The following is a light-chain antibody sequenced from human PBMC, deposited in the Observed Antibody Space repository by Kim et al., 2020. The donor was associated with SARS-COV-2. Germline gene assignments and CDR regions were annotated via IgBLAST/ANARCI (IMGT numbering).Light chain of an antibody. CDR3: QQYKSLPPYT. CDR1: QSVGSD. Sequence: VSPGESATLSCGASQSVGSDLAWFQQKSGEAPRLLFYDASTRATGIPGRFTGSGSGTEFTLTISSLQSEDFAVYYCQQYKSLPPYTFGQGTKLEI. CDR2: DAS. V-gene: IGKV3-15*01. J-gene: IGKJ2*01.